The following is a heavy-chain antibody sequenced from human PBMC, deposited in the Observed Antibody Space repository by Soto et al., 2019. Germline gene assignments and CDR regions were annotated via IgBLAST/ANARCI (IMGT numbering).Heavy chain of an antibody. Sequence: SVKVSCKASGGTFSSYAISWVRQAPGQGLEWMGGIIPIFGTANYAQKFQGRVTITADESTSTAYMELSSLRSEDTAVYYCARDAPLLSGMDVWGQGTTVTVSS. CDR2: IIPIFGTA. V-gene: IGHV1-69*13. CDR1: GGTFSSYA. D-gene: IGHD2-21*01. J-gene: IGHJ6*02. CDR3: ARDAPLLSGMDV.